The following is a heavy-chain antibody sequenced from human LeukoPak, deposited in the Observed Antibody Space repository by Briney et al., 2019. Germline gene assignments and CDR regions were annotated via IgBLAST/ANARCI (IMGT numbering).Heavy chain of an antibody. J-gene: IGHJ4*02. D-gene: IGHD2-15*01. CDR1: GVTLSSYW. Sequence: GSLRLSCAASGVTLSSYWMHWVRQAPGKGLVWVSRINSDGTSTTYADPVKGRFTISRDTAKNSLYLQMNSLRAEDTAVYYCVAARADFDYWGQGTLVTVSS. CDR3: VAARADFDY. V-gene: IGHV3-74*01. CDR2: INSDGTST.